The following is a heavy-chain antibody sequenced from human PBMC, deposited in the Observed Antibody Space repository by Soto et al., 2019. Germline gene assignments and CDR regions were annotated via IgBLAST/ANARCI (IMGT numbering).Heavy chain of an antibody. CDR3: AKDRLQWLGDAFDI. D-gene: IGHD6-19*01. V-gene: IGHV3-9*01. CDR1: GFTFDDYA. J-gene: IGHJ3*02. Sequence: EVQLVESGGGLVQPGRSLRLSCAASGFTFDDYAMHWVRQAPGKGLEWVSGISGNSGSIGYADSVKGRFTISRDNAKNSLYLQMNSLRAEDTALYYCAKDRLQWLGDAFDIWGQGTMVTVSS. CDR2: ISGNSGSI.